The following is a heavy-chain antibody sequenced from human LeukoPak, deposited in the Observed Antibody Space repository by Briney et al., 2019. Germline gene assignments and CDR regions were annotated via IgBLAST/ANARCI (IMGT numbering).Heavy chain of an antibody. V-gene: IGHV3-30*02. D-gene: IGHD3-10*01. Sequence: GGSLRLSCAASGFTFSSYGMHWVRQAPGKGLEWVAVIWYDGSNKYYADSVKGRFTISRDNSKNTLYLQMNSLRAEDTAVYYCANERSQKGKYYYYGMDVWGQGTTVTVSS. J-gene: IGHJ6*02. CDR1: GFTFSSYG. CDR2: IWYDGSNK. CDR3: ANERSQKGKYYYYGMDV.